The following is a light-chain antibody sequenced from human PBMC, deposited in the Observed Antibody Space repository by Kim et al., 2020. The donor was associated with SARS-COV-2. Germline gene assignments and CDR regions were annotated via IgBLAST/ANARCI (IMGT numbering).Light chain of an antibody. CDR3: QQYNDWPPT. CDR1: QSVSSS. V-gene: IGKV3-15*01. CDR2: GAS. J-gene: IGKJ1*01. Sequence: VSPGERATLSCRASQSVSSSLAWYQQKPGQAPRLLIYGASTRANGIPARFSGSGSGTEFTLTISSLQSEDFAVYYCQQYNDWPPTFGQGTKVDIK.